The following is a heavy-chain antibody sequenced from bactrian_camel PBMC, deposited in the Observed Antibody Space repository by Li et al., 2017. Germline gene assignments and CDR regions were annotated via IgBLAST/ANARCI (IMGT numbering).Heavy chain of an antibody. V-gene: IGHV3S1*01. CDR3: AKGPAGWSD. CDR2: SSSGALSL. J-gene: IGHJ4*01. CDR1: GFTFTNYW. D-gene: IGHD6*01. Sequence: VQLVESGGGLVQPGGSLRLSCAASGFTFTNYWMHWVRQGPGKGLEWVSSSSSGALSLVYADSVRGRFTIARDNAKNTVYLLMNGLKTEDTAMYYCAKGPAGWSDWGQGTQVTVS.